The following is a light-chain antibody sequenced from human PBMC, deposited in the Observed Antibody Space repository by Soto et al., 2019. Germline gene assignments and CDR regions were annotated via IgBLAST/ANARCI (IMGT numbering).Light chain of an antibody. J-gene: IGKJ5*01. Sequence: IVLTQSPVTLSVSPRERATLSCRASQSFSNDLAWYQQKPGQAPRLLIYGASSRATGIPDRFSGSGSGTDFTPTISRLEPEDFAVYYCQQYGSSPITFGQGTRLEIK. V-gene: IGKV3-20*01. CDR1: QSFSND. CDR3: QQYGSSPIT. CDR2: GAS.